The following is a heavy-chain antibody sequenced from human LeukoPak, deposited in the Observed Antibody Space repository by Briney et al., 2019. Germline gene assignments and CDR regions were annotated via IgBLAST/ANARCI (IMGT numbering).Heavy chain of an antibody. V-gene: IGHV4-59*11. CDR2: IYYSGSA. D-gene: IGHD2-21*01. CDR3: ARFLFRRLCYFDY. J-gene: IGHJ4*02. Sequence: SETLSLTCTVSGGSISSHYWSWIRPPPGKGLGWIGYIYYSGSANYNPSLKSRVTIPVDTSKNQFSLKLSSVTAADTAVYYCARFLFRRLCYFDYWGQGTLVTVSS. CDR1: GGSISSHY.